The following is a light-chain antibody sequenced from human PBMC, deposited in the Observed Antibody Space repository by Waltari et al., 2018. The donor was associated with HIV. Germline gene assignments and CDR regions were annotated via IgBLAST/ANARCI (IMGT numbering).Light chain of an antibody. CDR1: SSSIGNYT. Sequence: QSVLTQPPSASGPPGQRVTISCSGSSSSIGNYTINWSPQLPGTAPKVLIYSNNQRPSGVPDRFSGSKSCTSASLAISGLQSEDEAEYYCSTWDASLNGWVFGGGTKLTVL. V-gene: IGLV1-44*01. CDR3: STWDASLNGWV. J-gene: IGLJ3*02. CDR2: SNN.